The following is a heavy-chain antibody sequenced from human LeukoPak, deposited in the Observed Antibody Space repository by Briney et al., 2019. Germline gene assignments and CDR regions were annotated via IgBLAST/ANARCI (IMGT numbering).Heavy chain of an antibody. Sequence: PSETLSLTCTVSGGSIDSGGYYWSWIRQHPGKALEWIGYIYYSGSTYYNPSLRSRVTISVDTSKNQFSLKLSSVTAADTAVYYCARVVDYGSGSYYYRRYYYYGMDVWGQGTTVTVFS. CDR1: GGSIDSGGYY. D-gene: IGHD3-10*01. CDR2: IYYSGST. CDR3: ARVVDYGSGSYYYRRYYYYGMDV. J-gene: IGHJ6*02. V-gene: IGHV4-31*03.